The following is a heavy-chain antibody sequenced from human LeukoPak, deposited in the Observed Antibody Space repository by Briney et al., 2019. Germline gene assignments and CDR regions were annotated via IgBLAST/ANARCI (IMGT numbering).Heavy chain of an antibody. D-gene: IGHD2-2*01. J-gene: IGHJ4*02. CDR1: GYTFTSYY. CDR3: AMYCSSTSCQDY. Sequence: ASVKDSCKASGYTFTSYYMHWVRQAPGQGLEWMGIINPSGGSTSYAQKFQGRVTMTRDTSTSTVYMELSSLRSEDTAVYYCAMYCSSTSCQDYWGQGTLVTVSS. V-gene: IGHV1-46*01. CDR2: INPSGGST.